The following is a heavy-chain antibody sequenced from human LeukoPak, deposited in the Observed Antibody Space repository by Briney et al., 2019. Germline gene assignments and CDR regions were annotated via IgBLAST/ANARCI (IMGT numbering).Heavy chain of an antibody. J-gene: IGHJ4*02. CDR1: GFTFSSYA. CDR2: ISASGHAT. Sequence: GGSLRLSCAASGFTFSSYAMSWGRQAPGKGLEAPGKGREWVSTISASGHATYYPDSVRGRFTISRDNSKSTLHLQMDSLRAEDSALYYCAKWPEGATPKFHHWGQGTLVTVSS. V-gene: IGHV3-23*01. CDR3: AKWPEGATPKFHH. D-gene: IGHD1-26*01.